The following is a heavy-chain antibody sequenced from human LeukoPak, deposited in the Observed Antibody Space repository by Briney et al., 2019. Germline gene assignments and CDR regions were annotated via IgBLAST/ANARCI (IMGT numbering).Heavy chain of an antibody. Sequence: SETLSLTCTVSGGSISSYYWSWIRQPAGKGLEWIGRIYTSGSTNYNPSLKSRVTMSVDTSKNQFSLKLSSVTAADTAVDYCARSGYSYGTSYYYYYYMDVWGKGTTVTVSS. CDR1: GGSISSYY. D-gene: IGHD5-18*01. CDR3: ARSGYSYGTSYYYYYYMDV. J-gene: IGHJ6*03. CDR2: IYTSGST. V-gene: IGHV4-4*07.